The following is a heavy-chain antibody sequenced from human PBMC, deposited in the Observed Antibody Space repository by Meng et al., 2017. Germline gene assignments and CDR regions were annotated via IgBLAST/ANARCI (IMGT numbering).Heavy chain of an antibody. V-gene: IGHV4-34*01. Sequence: SETLSLTCAAYGGSFSGYYLSWIRQPPGKGLEWIGEINHSGSTNYNPSLKSRVTISVDTSKNQFSLKLSTVTAADTAVYYCARGRIAARRGWFDPWGQGTLVTVSS. J-gene: IGHJ5*02. CDR2: INHSGST. CDR3: ARGRIAARRGWFDP. CDR1: GGSFSGYY. D-gene: IGHD6-6*01.